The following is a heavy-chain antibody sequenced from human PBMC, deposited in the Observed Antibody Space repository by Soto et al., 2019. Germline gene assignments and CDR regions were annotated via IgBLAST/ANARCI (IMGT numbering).Heavy chain of an antibody. D-gene: IGHD3-16*01. V-gene: IGHV3-48*03. CDR3: ARISGWRIGGFGGAFDI. Sequence: GGSLRLSCAASAFTFSSYEMSWVRQAPGKGLEWISYISSSGSSIHYADSVKGRFTISRDNAKNSLYLQMNSLRAEDTAVYYCARISGWRIGGFGGAFDIWGQGTMVTV. CDR1: AFTFSSYE. CDR2: ISSSGSSI. J-gene: IGHJ3*02.